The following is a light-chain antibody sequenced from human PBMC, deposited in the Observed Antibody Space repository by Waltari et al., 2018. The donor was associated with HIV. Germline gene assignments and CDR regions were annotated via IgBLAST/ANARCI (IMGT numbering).Light chain of an antibody. CDR1: LSDLHSSNNKND. J-gene: IGKJ1*01. V-gene: IGKV4-1*01. CDR3: QQYYSSRT. CDR2: WAS. Sequence: DIVMTQYPDSLAASLGERATINCQLSLSDLHSSNNKNDSAWYQQQPGQPPKLLIYWASTRESGVPDRFSGSGSGTDSTLTISSLQAEFVAVYYCQQYYSSRTFGQGTKVEIK.